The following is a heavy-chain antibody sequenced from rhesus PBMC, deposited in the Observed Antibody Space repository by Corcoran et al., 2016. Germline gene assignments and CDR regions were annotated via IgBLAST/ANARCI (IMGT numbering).Heavy chain of an antibody. CDR2: NYWNDSK. Sequence: QVTLKESGPALVKPTQTLTLTCTFSGFSISTTGTGVGWIRQPPGKAMEWLESNYWNDSKYNSKSLQRRLTITQDTSKNQVVLTMTHIAPVDTATYYCARVVGGLDSGGQGVVVTVSS. V-gene: IGHV2-95*01. CDR3: ARVVGGLDS. CDR1: GFSISTTGTG. D-gene: IGHD1-44*01. J-gene: IGHJ6*01.